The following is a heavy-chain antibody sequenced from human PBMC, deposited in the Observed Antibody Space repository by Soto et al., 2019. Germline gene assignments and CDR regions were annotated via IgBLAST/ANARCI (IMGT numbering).Heavy chain of an antibody. V-gene: IGHV5-51*01. Sequence: GVSLKISWRTSWYKFTSYWIDWVRQMPGKGLEWMGIIFPSDSDTRYSPSFQGQVTISADRSTSTVFLQWASLKASDTAVYFCARKDKSGYFNWFDPWGQGTLVTVSS. D-gene: IGHD3-22*01. CDR1: WYKFTSYW. CDR3: ARKDKSGYFNWFDP. CDR2: IFPSDSDT. J-gene: IGHJ5*02.